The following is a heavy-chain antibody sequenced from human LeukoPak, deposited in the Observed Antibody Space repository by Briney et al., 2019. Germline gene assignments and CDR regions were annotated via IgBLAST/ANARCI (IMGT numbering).Heavy chain of an antibody. J-gene: IGHJ4*02. D-gene: IGHD2-2*01. CDR3: TPYYCSSTSCLDY. CDR1: GFTFSNAW. V-gene: IGHV3-15*01. Sequence: PGGSLRLSCAASGFTFSNAWMSWVRQAPGKGLEWVGRIKSKTDGGTTDYAAPVKGRFTISRDDSKNTLYLQMNSLKTEDTAVYYCTPYYCSSTSCLDYWGQGTLVTVSS. CDR2: IKSKTDGGTT.